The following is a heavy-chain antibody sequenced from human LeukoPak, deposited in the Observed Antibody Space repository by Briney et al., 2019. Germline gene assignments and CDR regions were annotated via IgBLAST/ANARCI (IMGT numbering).Heavy chain of an antibody. V-gene: IGHV4-59*01. D-gene: IGHD6-13*01. CDR2: IYYSGST. J-gene: IGHJ4*02. CDR3: ARGRQLDHRPYYFDY. Sequence: SETLSLTCTVSGGSISSYYWSWIRQPPGKGLEWIGYIYYSGSTNYNPSLKSRVTISVDTSKNQFSLKLSSVTAADTAVYYCARGRQLDHRPYYFDYWGQGTLVTVSS. CDR1: GGSISSYY.